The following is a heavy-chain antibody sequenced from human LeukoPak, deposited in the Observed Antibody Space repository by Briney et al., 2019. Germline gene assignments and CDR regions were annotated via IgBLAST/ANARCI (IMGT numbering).Heavy chain of an antibody. V-gene: IGHV3-11*01. CDR3: ARGRDYGDPNYHYYYYMDV. D-gene: IGHD4-17*01. CDR2: ISSSGSTI. Sequence: GGSLRLSCAASGFTFSDYYMSWIRQAPGKGLEWVSYISSSGSTIYYADSVKGRFTISRDNAKNSLYLQMNSLRAEDTAVYYCARGRDYGDPNYHYYYYMDVWGKGTTVTVSS. CDR1: GFTFSDYY. J-gene: IGHJ6*03.